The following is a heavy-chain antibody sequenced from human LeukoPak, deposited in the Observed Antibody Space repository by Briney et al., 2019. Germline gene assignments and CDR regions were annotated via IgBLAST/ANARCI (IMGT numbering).Heavy chain of an antibody. Sequence: VASVKVSCKASGYTFTGYYIHWVRQVPGQGLEWMGWINPNSGGTNYVQKFQGWVTMTRDTSISTAYMELSRLRSDDTAVYYCARDLEHCRNIICSNSAYWGQGTLVTVSS. CDR1: GYTFTGYY. D-gene: IGHD2-2*01. J-gene: IGHJ4*02. CDR3: ARDLEHCRNIICSNSAY. CDR2: INPNSGGT. V-gene: IGHV1-2*04.